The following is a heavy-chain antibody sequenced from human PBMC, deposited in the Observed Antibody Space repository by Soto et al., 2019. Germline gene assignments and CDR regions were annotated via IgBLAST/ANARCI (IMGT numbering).Heavy chain of an antibody. D-gene: IGHD4-17*01. V-gene: IGHV1-8*01. Sequence: ASVKVSCKASGYTFTSYDINWVRQATGQGLEWMGWMNPNSGNTGYAQKFQGRVTMTRNTSISTAYMELSSLRSEDTAVYYCARGVDYGDYFYYYDLDVWGQGTTVTVSS. J-gene: IGHJ6*02. CDR3: ARGVDYGDYFYYYDLDV. CDR1: GYTFTSYD. CDR2: MNPNSGNT.